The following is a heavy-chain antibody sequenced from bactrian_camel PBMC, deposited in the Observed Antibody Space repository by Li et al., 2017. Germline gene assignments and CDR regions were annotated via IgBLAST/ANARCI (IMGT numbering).Heavy chain of an antibody. V-gene: IGHV3-3*01. D-gene: IGHD6*01. Sequence: HVQLVESGGATVEAGGSLRLSCTSNVYTSGFWCMGWFRHGPGQEGVATIDRDGVSTYADAVKGRFTISQDNAKNTVYLQMNSLQPEDTAMYYCATDDRPTWNCPIAGVMGYNSWGQGTQVTVS. CDR2: IDRDGVST. CDR3: ATDDRPTWNCPIAGVMGYNS. J-gene: IGHJ4*01. CDR1: VYTSGFWC.